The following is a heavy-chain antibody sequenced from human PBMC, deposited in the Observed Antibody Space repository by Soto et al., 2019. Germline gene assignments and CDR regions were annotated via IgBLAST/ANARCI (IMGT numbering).Heavy chain of an antibody. CDR2: ISSSSSTI. D-gene: IGHD4-17*01. CDR3: AGEADYLNWFDP. V-gene: IGHV3-48*01. Sequence: EVQLVESGGGLVQPGGSLRLSCAASGFTFSSYSMNWVRQAPGKGLEWGSYISSSSSTIYYADSVKGRFTISRDNAKNSLYLQMNSLRAEDTAVYYCAGEADYLNWFDPWGRGTLVTVSS. CDR1: GFTFSSYS. J-gene: IGHJ5*02.